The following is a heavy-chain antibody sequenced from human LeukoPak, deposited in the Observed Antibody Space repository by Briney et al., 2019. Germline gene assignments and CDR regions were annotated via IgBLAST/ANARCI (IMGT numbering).Heavy chain of an antibody. CDR1: GGSISSSSYY. J-gene: IGHJ4*02. V-gene: IGHV4-39*01. D-gene: IGHD3-10*01. CDR2: IYYSGST. CDR3: ARRIWRSSMVRGGNKVFDY. Sequence: SETLSLTCTVSGGSISSSSYYWGWIRQPPGKGLEWIGSIYYSGSTYYNPSLKSRVTISVDTSKNQFSLKLSSVTAADTAVYYCARRIWRSSMVRGGNKVFDYWGQGTLVTVSS.